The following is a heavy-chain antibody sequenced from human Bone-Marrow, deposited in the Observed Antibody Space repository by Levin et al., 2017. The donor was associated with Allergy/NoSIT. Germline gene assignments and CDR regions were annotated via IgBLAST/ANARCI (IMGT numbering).Heavy chain of an antibody. V-gene: IGHV1-69*13. CDR3: ARRDNWNSEMILDY. Sequence: AASVKVSCKASGGTFSSYAISWVRQAPGQGLEWMGGIIPIFGTANYAQKFQGRVTITADESTSTAYMELSSLRSEDTAVYYCARRDNWNSEMILDYWGQGTLVTVSS. CDR2: IIPIFGTA. CDR1: GGTFSSYA. J-gene: IGHJ4*02. D-gene: IGHD1-7*01.